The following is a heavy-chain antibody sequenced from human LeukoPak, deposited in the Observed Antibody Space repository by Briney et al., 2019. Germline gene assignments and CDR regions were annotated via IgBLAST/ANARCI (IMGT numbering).Heavy chain of an antibody. Sequence: GGSLRLSCAASGFTLRSYSMSWVRQAPGKGLEWVSAISGSGGSTYYADSVKGRFTISRDKSKNTLYLQMNSLRAEDTAIYYCAKEFFDSQQLVPYFDYWGQGTLVTVSS. J-gene: IGHJ4*02. D-gene: IGHD6-13*01. V-gene: IGHV3-23*01. CDR2: ISGSGGST. CDR1: GFTLRSYS. CDR3: AKEFFDSQQLVPYFDY.